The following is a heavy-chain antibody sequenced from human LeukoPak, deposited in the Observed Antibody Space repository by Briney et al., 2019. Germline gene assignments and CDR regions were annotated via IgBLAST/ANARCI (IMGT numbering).Heavy chain of an antibody. CDR3: AKVNTILGDQDFDY. CDR1: GFTFSSYA. Sequence: HPGGSLRLSCAASGFTFSSYAMSWVRQAPGKGLEWVSAFSGSGGSTYYADSVKGRFTISRDNSKNTLYLQMNSLRAEDTAVYYCAKVNTILGDQDFDYWGQGTLVTVSS. V-gene: IGHV3-23*01. CDR2: FSGSGGST. D-gene: IGHD3-3*01. J-gene: IGHJ4*02.